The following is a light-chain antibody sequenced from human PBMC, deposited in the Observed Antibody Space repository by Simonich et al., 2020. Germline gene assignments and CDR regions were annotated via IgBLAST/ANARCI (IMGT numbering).Light chain of an antibody. CDR1: SRAVGGYNY. Sequence: QPALTQPASVSGSPGQPIPIPCTGTSRAVGGYNYVAWYQKPPGKAPKLMIYDVSKRPSGVSNRFSGSKSGNTASLTISGLQAEDEADYYCSSYTSSSTVFGGGTKLTVL. CDR3: SSYTSSSTV. V-gene: IGLV2-14*01. CDR2: DVS. J-gene: IGLJ3*02.